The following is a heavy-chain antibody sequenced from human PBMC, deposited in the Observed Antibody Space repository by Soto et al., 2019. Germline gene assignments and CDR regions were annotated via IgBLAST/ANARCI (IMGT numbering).Heavy chain of an antibody. Sequence: HVQLLQSGAEVKMPGSSVKVSCHASGDTFSTHTITWVRQAPGQGLEWVGRIIPLLGLTDYAQKFQGRVVITADKSSSTTYMVLSRLRSEDTALYYFARDQHCSVSTCCGSPDVWGTGTSVTVSS. V-gene: IGHV1-69*08. D-gene: IGHD2-21*01. CDR3: ARDQHCSVSTCCGSPDV. CDR2: IIPLLGLT. J-gene: IGHJ6*03. CDR1: GDTFSTHT.